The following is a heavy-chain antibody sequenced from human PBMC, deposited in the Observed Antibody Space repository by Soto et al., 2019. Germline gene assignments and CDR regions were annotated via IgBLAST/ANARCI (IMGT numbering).Heavy chain of an antibody. CDR1: GGSFSGYY. CDR3: ARGDVYSGYNY. J-gene: IGHJ4*02. CDR2: INHRGST. D-gene: IGHD5-12*01. V-gene: IGHV4-34*01. Sequence: TLSLTCAVYGGSFSGYYWSWIRQPPGKGLEWIGEINHRGSTNQNPSLKSRVTISVDTSKNQFSLKLSSVTAADTAVYYCARGDVYSGYNYWGQGTLVTV.